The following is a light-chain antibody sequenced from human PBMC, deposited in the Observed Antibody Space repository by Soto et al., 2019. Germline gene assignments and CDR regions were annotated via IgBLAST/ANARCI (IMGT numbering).Light chain of an antibody. CDR3: MQALQSPVT. CDR2: LGS. Sequence: IEKTQSPLHLPVSPGEPASISCRSSQSLLHSDGYNYLDWYLQKPGQSPQLLVYLGSNRNSGVPDRFSGSGSGTDFTLKISRVEAEDVGVYYCMQALQSPVTFGPGTKVDIK. J-gene: IGKJ3*01. V-gene: IGKV2-28*01. CDR1: QSLLHSDGYNY.